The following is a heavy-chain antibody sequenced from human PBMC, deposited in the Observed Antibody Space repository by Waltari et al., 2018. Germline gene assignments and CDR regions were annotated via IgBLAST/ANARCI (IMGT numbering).Heavy chain of an antibody. CDR3: ARERRGQSGWYYFDF. J-gene: IGHJ4*02. CDR2: IKQDGSEE. D-gene: IGHD6-19*01. CDR1: FSSFW. Sequence: FSSFWMTWVRQAPGKGLEWVANIKQDGSEEYYVDSVKGRFTISKDNAKNSLYLQMNSLRAEDMAVYFCARERRGQSGWYYFDFWGQGSLVTVSS. V-gene: IGHV3-7*01.